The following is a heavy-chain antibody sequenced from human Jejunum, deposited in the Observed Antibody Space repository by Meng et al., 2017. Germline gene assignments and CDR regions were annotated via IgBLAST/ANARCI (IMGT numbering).Heavy chain of an antibody. CDR3: ARDHWGSLDY. CDR2: ASP. J-gene: IGHJ4*02. D-gene: IGHD7-27*01. CDR1: GGSVSSSGYQ. V-gene: IGHV4-61*08. Sequence: QGQLQASGPGLVSPSETLSLICAGSGGSVSSSGYQWGWIRQPPGKGLEWIGYASPNYNPSLKSRVTISVDTSKNQFSLKLTSVTAADTAVYYCARDHWGSLDYWGQGVLVTVSS.